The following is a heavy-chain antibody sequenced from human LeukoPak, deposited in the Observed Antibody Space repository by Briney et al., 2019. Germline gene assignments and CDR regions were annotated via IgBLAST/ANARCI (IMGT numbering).Heavy chain of an antibody. CDR1: GFTFSSYW. Sequence: PGGSLRLSCAASGFTFSSYWMSWVRQAPGKGLEWVANIKQDGSEKYYVDSVKGRFTISRGNAQNSLYLQMNSLRAEDTAVYYCARVRGGYCSGGSCYSAFDIWGQGTMVTVSS. D-gene: IGHD2-15*01. V-gene: IGHV3-7*04. CDR2: IKQDGSEK. CDR3: ARVRGGYCSGGSCYSAFDI. J-gene: IGHJ3*02.